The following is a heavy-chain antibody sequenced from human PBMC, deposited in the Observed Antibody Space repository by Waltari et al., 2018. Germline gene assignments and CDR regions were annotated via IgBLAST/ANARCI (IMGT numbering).Heavy chain of an antibody. CDR3: AHTGVGWSSNWFDP. Sequence: QITLKESGPMLVKPTQTLTLTCTFSGFSLSTSGVGVGWIRQPPGKALEWLALIYWNDDKRYSPSLKSRLTITKDTSKNQVVLTMTNMDPVDTATYYCAHTGVGWSSNWFDPWGQGTLVTVSS. CDR2: IYWNDDK. D-gene: IGHD6-19*01. CDR1: GFSLSTSGVG. V-gene: IGHV2-5*01. J-gene: IGHJ5*02.